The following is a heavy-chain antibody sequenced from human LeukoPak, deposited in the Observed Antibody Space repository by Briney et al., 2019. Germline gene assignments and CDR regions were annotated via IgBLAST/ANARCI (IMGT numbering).Heavy chain of an antibody. D-gene: IGHD5-24*01. CDR3: ARDFRTQLDGYSPPYHFDY. CDR2: IDTSSTHI. Sequence: GGSLRLSCAASGFPFSIHCMSWVRQAPGKGLEWVSSIDTSSTHIYYADSMKGRFTIYRHTAKNPLFLQMNSLRAEDTAVYYCARDFRTQLDGYSPPYHFDYGGQGALVSVSA. CDR1: GFPFSIHC. V-gene: IGHV3-21*01. J-gene: IGHJ4*02.